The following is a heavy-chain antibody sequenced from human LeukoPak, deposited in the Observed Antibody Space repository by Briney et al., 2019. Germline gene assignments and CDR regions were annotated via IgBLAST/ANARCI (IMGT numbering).Heavy chain of an antibody. CDR3: AKHDLDYGDYDADY. CDR1: GFTFSSYA. Sequence: GGSLRLSCAASGFTFSSYAMSWVRQAPGKGLEWVSAISGSGGSTYYADSVKGRLTITRDNSKNTLYLQMNSLRAEDTAVYYCAKHDLDYGDYDADYWGQGTLVTVSS. V-gene: IGHV3-23*01. CDR2: ISGSGGST. J-gene: IGHJ4*02. D-gene: IGHD4-17*01.